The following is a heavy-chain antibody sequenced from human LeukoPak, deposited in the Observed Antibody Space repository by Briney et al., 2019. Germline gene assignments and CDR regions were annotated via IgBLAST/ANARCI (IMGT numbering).Heavy chain of an antibody. CDR3: ARDSISGSYYFDY. D-gene: IGHD1-26*01. CDR2: INHSGGST. Sequence: ASVKVSCKASGYTFTSYYMHWVRQAPGQGLEWMGIINHSGGSTRYAQKFQGRVTMTRGTSTSTVYMELSSLRSEDPAVYYCARDSISGSYYFDYWGQGTLVTVSS. V-gene: IGHV1-46*01. J-gene: IGHJ4*02. CDR1: GYTFTSYY.